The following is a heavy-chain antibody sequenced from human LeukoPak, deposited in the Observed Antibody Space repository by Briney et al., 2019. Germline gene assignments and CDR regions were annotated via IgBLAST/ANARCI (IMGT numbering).Heavy chain of an antibody. CDR1: GYTFNSYG. Sequence: ASVTVSCKASGYTFNSYGFTWVRQAPGQGLDWMGWISADNDKTDYAQKFQGRVTMTTDTSATTAYMELRSLTSDDTAVYYCARGILWSGSGRMGSAFDIWGQGTMVIVSS. CDR3: ARGILWSGSGRMGSAFDI. V-gene: IGHV1-18*01. D-gene: IGHD3-10*01. J-gene: IGHJ3*02. CDR2: ISADNDKT.